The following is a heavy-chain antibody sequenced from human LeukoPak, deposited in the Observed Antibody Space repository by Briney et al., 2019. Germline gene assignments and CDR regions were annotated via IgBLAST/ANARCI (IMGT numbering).Heavy chain of an antibody. Sequence: ASVKVSCKASGYTFTSYGISWVRQAPGQGLEWMGWISAYNGNTNYAQKLQGRVTMTTDTSTSTAYMELRSLRSDDTAVYYCAREPYCSGGSCGLGYWGQGTLVTVSS. J-gene: IGHJ4*02. V-gene: IGHV1-18*01. CDR2: ISAYNGNT. D-gene: IGHD2-15*01. CDR3: AREPYCSGGSCGLGY. CDR1: GYTFTSYG.